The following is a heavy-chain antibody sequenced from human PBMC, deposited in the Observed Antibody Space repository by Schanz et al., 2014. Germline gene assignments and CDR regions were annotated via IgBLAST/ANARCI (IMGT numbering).Heavy chain of an antibody. V-gene: IGHV1-69*09. CDR3: GEYGSDSYTDP. Sequence: QVQLVQSGPEVKKPGSSVKVSCQASGGTFASYTLNWMRQARGQGPEVVGIIVPLVNVTLYTLKCRDGVKITADTSTGTAYMELKNLRSEDTAVYYCGEYGSDSYTDPWGQGTLVTVSS. CDR2: IVPLVNVT. D-gene: IGHD3-10*01. CDR1: GGTFASYT. J-gene: IGHJ5*02.